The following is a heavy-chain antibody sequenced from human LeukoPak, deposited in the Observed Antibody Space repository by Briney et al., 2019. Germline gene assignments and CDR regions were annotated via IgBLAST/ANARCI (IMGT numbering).Heavy chain of an antibody. CDR2: INPNSGGT. V-gene: IGHV1-2*02. CDR3: ARAVVVVAATILYNWFDP. J-gene: IGHJ5*02. Sequence: ASVKVSCKASGYTFTRYDMHWVRQAPGQGLEGMGWINPNSGGTNYSQKFQGRVTMTRDTSISTAYMELSRLRADDTAVYYCARAVVVVAATILYNWFDPWGQGTLVTVSS. D-gene: IGHD2-15*01. CDR1: GYTFTRYD.